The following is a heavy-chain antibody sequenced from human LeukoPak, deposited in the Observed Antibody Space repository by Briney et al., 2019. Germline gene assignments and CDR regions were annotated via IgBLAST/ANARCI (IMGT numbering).Heavy chain of an antibody. J-gene: IGHJ4*02. CDR2: IYYSGST. CDR1: GGSISSYY. CDR3: ASAQGQGTMVRGVLFDY. V-gene: IGHV4-59*08. D-gene: IGHD3-10*01. Sequence: PSETLSLTCTVSGGSISSYYWSWIRQPPGKGLEWIGYIYYSGSTNYNPSLKSRVTISVDTSKNQFSLKLSSVTAAGTAVYYCASAQGQGTMVRGVLFDYWGQGTLVTVSS.